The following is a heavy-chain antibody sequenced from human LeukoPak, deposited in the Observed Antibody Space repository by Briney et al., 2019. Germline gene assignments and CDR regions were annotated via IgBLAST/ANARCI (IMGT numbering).Heavy chain of an antibody. D-gene: IGHD3-22*01. Sequence: SETLSLTCTVSGGSISSYYWSWIRQPAGKGLEWIGRIYTSGSTNYNPSLKSRVTVSVDTSKNQFSLKLSSVTAADTAVYYCARSSTFGDSSGYYKTGRYTYGPYYYYYYMDVWGKGTTVTVSS. J-gene: IGHJ6*03. CDR3: ARSSTFGDSSGYYKTGRYTYGPYYYYYYMDV. CDR2: IYTSGST. CDR1: GGSISSYY. V-gene: IGHV4-4*07.